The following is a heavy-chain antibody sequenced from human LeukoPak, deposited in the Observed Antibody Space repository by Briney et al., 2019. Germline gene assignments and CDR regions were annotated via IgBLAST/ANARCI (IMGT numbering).Heavy chain of an antibody. Sequence: PSETLSLTCTVSGGSISSYYWSWIRQPAGKGLEWIGRVYTSGSTNYNPSLKSRVTMSVDTSKNQFSLKLSSVTAADTAVYYCAGIRFLEWSSPTNAFDIRGQGTMVTVSS. CDR1: GGSISSYY. V-gene: IGHV4-4*07. CDR3: AGIRFLEWSSPTNAFDI. J-gene: IGHJ3*02. CDR2: VYTSGST. D-gene: IGHD3-3*01.